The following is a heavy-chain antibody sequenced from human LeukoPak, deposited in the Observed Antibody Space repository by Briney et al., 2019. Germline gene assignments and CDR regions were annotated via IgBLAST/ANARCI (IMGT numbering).Heavy chain of an antibody. D-gene: IGHD3-9*01. CDR3: ASDYYDILTGYADFDY. V-gene: IGHV3-21*01. J-gene: IGHJ4*02. CDR2: ISSSSSYI. CDR1: GYTFSSYS. Sequence: GASVKVSCKASGYTFSSYSMNWVRQAPGKGLEWVSSISSSSSYIYYADSVKGRFTISRDNAKNSLYLQMNSLRAEDTAVYYCASDYYDILTGYADFDYWGQGTLVTVSS.